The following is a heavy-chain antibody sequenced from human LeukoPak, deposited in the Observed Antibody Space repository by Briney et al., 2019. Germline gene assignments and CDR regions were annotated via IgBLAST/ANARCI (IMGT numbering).Heavy chain of an antibody. J-gene: IGHJ4*02. D-gene: IGHD3-10*01. Sequence: PSETLSLTCAGYGGSFSGYYWSWIRQPPGKGLEGMGEINHRGSTNYNPSLKSRVTISVDTSKKQFALKLSSVNAADTAVYYCARGRYYGSGSYGYWGQGTLVTVSS. CDR2: INHRGST. CDR3: ARGRYYGSGSYGY. CDR1: GGSFSGYY. V-gene: IGHV4-34*01.